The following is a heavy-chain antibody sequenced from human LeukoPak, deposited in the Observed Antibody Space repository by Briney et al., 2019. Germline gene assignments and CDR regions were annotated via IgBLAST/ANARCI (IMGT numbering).Heavy chain of an antibody. CDR2: INWNGGST. Sequence: PPGGSLRLSCAVSGFTFDDYGMSWVRQAPWKGLEWVSGINWNGGSTGYADSVKGRFTISRDNAKKSLYLKMNSLRGEDTALYYCVRDYCGGDCYPFDYWGQGTLVTVSS. CDR1: GFTFDDYG. J-gene: IGHJ4*02. D-gene: IGHD2-21*02. CDR3: VRDYCGGDCYPFDY. V-gene: IGHV3-20*04.